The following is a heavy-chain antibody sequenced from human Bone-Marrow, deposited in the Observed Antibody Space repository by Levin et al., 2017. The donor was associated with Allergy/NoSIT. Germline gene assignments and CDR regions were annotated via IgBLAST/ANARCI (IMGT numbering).Heavy chain of an antibody. CDR3: ATTYDFWSGYVYYYYYGMDG. CDR1: GYTLTELS. Sequence: ASVKVSCKVSGYTLTELSMHWVRQAPGKGLEWMGGFDPEDGETIYAQKFQGRVTMTEDTSTDTAYMELSSLRSEDTAVYYCATTYDFWSGYVYYYYYGMDGWGQGTTVTVSS. CDR2: FDPEDGET. V-gene: IGHV1-24*01. J-gene: IGHJ6*02. D-gene: IGHD3-3*01.